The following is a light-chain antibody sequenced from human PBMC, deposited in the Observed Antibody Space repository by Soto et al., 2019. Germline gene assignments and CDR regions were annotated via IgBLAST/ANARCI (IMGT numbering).Light chain of an antibody. CDR1: QSISSY. Sequence: DIQMTQSPSSLSASVGDRVTITCRASQSISSYLNSYQQKPGKAPKLLIYAASSLQSGVPTRFSGSGSGTAFTLIISSLQPEDVATYYCQQSYSTPFTFGPGTKVDIK. CDR2: AAS. CDR3: QQSYSTPFT. V-gene: IGKV1-39*01. J-gene: IGKJ3*01.